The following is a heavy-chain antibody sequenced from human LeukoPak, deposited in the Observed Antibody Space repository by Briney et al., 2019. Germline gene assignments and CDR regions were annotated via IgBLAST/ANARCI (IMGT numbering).Heavy chain of an antibody. D-gene: IGHD2-2*01. CDR3: ARGGCSSTSCSIFDY. Sequence: ASVKVSCKASGYTFTGYYMHWVRQAPGQGLEWMGWINPNSGGTKYAQRFQGRVTMTRDTSISTAYMELSRLRSDDTAVYYCARGGCSSTSCSIFDYWGQGTLVTVSS. CDR2: INPNSGGT. CDR1: GYTFTGYY. V-gene: IGHV1-2*02. J-gene: IGHJ4*02.